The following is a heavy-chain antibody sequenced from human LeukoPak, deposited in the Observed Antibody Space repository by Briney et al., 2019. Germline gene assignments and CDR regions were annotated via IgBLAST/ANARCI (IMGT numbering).Heavy chain of an antibody. J-gene: IGHJ4*02. CDR3: AKCDYDFWSGYYKYPFDY. V-gene: IGHV3-23*01. CDR2: ISGSGGST. D-gene: IGHD3-3*01. CDR1: GFTFSSYA. Sequence: GGSQRLSCAASGFTFSSYAMSWVRQAPGKGLEWVSAISGSGGSTYYADSVKGRFTISRDNSKNTLYLQMNSLRAEDTAVYYCAKCDYDFWSGYYKYPFDYWGQGTLVTVSS.